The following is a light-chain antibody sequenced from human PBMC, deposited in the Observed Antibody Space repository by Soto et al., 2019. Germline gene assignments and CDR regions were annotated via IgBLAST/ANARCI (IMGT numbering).Light chain of an antibody. CDR1: SSDVGDYNY. Sequence: QSALTQPASVSGSPGQSITISCNGASSDVGDYNYVSWYQEHPGQVPKLIIFEVTTRPSGVSDRFSGSRSGNTASLTISGLQAEDEADYYGLSHTGSRTLFGGGTKLTVL. V-gene: IGLV2-14*01. CDR3: LSHTGSRTL. CDR2: EVT. J-gene: IGLJ3*02.